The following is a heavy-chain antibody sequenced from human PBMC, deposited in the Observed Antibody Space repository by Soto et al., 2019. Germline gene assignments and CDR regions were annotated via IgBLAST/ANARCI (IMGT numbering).Heavy chain of an antibody. J-gene: IGHJ4*01. V-gene: IGHV3-74*01. CDR2: IRGDEKIT. CDR3: ARTHAQSSGSCLDF. Sequence: GGSLRLSFAASGFTFGSYWVHWVRQAPGKGLEWVSRIRGDEKITTYADSVKGRFTISRDNAKNTLYLQMNSLRAEDTAVYYCARTHAQSSGSCLDFWGHGTLVTVSS. D-gene: IGHD3-22*01. CDR1: GFTFGSYW.